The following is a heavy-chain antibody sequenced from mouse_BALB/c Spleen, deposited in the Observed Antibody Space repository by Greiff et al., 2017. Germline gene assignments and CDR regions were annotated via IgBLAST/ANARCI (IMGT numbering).Heavy chain of an antibody. CDR2: INPSNGRT. V-gene: IGHV1S81*02. CDR3: ARVVSTMITTYAMDY. CDR1: GYTFTSYW. Sequence: QVQLQQPGAELVKPGASVKLSCKASGYTFTSYWMHWVKQRPGQGLEWIGEINPSNGRTNYNEKFKSKATLTVDKSSSTAYMQLSSLTSEDSAVYYCARVVSTMITTYAMDYWGQGTSVTVSS. D-gene: IGHD2-4*01. J-gene: IGHJ4*01.